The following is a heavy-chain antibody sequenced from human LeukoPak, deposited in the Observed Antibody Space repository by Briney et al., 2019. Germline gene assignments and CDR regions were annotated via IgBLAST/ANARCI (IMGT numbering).Heavy chain of an antibody. CDR3: ARDARAVTFYYYYMDV. Sequence: GGSLRLSCAASGFTFSSYSMNWVRQAPGKGLEWVSYISSSSSTIYCADSVKGRFTISRDNAKNSLYLQMNSLRAEDTAVYYCARDARAVTFYYYYMDVWGKGTTVTVSS. V-gene: IGHV3-48*04. D-gene: IGHD4-17*01. J-gene: IGHJ6*03. CDR1: GFTFSSYS. CDR2: ISSSSSTI.